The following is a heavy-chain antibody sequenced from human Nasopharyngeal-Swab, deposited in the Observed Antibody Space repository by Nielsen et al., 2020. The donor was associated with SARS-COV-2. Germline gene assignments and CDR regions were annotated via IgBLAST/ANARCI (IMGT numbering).Heavy chain of an antibody. J-gene: IGHJ6*03. CDR2: TVPLFDRT. V-gene: IGHV1-69*13. D-gene: IGHD6-6*01. Sequence: SVKVSCKASGGTFGEFAISWVRQAPGQGLEWMGGTVPLFDRTTYAPTFRGRLTITADDSTSTAYMELSRLRSEDTALHYCARDHGIAAHIREYYYKYMDVWGNGSTIIVSS. CDR3: ARDHGIAAHIREYYYKYMDV. CDR1: GGTFGEFA.